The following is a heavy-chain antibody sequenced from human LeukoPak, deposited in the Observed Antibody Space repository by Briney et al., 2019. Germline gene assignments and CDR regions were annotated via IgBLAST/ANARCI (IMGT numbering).Heavy chain of an antibody. Sequence: SETLSLTCAVYGGSFSGYYWSWIRQPPGKGLEWIGEINHSGSTNYNPSLKSRVTISVDTSKNQFSLKLSSVTAADTAVYYCARASGYCSSTSCTNWFDPWGQGTLVTVSS. J-gene: IGHJ5*02. CDR3: ARASGYCSSTSCTNWFDP. D-gene: IGHD2-2*01. V-gene: IGHV4-34*01. CDR2: INHSGST. CDR1: GGSFSGYY.